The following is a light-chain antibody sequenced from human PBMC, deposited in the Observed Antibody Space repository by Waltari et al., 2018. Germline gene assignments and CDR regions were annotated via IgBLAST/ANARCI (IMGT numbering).Light chain of an antibody. CDR2: AAS. CDR1: HDISSY. CDR3: QQGKTFPLT. V-gene: IGKV1-12*01. J-gene: IGKJ4*01. Sequence: DIQMTQSPSSVSASVGDRVTISCRASHDISSYLAWYQQKPGKAPKLLIYAASSLLSGVPSRFSGSGTGTDFTLTSSSLQADDSANYYCQQGKTFPLTFGGGTKVEI.